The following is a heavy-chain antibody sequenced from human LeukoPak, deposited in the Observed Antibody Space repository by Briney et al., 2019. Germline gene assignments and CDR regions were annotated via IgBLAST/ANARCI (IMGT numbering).Heavy chain of an antibody. J-gene: IGHJ5*02. CDR1: GGSISSYY. CDR3: ARNIVGATIGWFDP. Sequence: SETLSLTCTVSGGSISSYYWSWIRQPPGKGLEWIGYIYYSGSTNYNPSLKSRVIISVDTSKNQFSLKLSSVTAADTAVYYCARNIVGATIGWFDPWGQGTLVTVSS. V-gene: IGHV4-59*08. CDR2: IYYSGST. D-gene: IGHD1-26*01.